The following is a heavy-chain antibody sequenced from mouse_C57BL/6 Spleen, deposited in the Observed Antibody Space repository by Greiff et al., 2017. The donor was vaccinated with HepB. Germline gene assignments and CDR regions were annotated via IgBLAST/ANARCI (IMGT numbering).Heavy chain of an antibody. CDR2: IDPSDSYT. J-gene: IGHJ2*01. Sequence: VQLQQPGAELVRPGTSVKLSCKASGYTFTSYWMPWVKQRPGQGLEWIGVIDPSDSYTNYNQKFKGKATLTVDTSSSTAYMQLSSLTSEDSAVYYCARGVYGYDGGDFDYWGQGTTLTVSS. CDR3: ARGVYGYDGGDFDY. D-gene: IGHD2-2*01. V-gene: IGHV1-59*01. CDR1: GYTFTSYW.